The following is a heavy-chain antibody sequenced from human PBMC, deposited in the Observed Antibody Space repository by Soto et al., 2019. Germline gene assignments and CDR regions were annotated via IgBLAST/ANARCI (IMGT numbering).Heavy chain of an antibody. D-gene: IGHD1-7*01. V-gene: IGHV1-69*12. CDR1: GGTFSSYA. CDR2: IIPIFGTA. Sequence: QVQLVQSGAEVKKPGSSMKVSCKASGGTFSSYAISRVRQAPGQGLERMGGIIPIFGTANYAQKFQGRVTITADESTSTAYMELSSLRSEDTAVYYCAGPPELTRIYYYYGMDVWGQGTTVTVSS. J-gene: IGHJ6*02. CDR3: AGPPELTRIYYYYGMDV.